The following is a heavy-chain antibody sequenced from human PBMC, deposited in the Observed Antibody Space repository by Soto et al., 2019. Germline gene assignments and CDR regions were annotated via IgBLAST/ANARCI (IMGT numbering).Heavy chain of an antibody. J-gene: IGHJ1*01. V-gene: IGHV4-59*01. D-gene: IGHD1-26*01. CDR2: IYYSGST. CDR1: GGSISSYY. CDR3: ARGEEYFQH. Sequence: PSETLSLTCTVSGGSISSYYWSWIRQPPGKGLEWIGYIYYSGSTNYNPSLKSRVTISVDTSKNQFSLKLSSVTAADTAVYYCARGEEYFQHWGQGTLVTVS.